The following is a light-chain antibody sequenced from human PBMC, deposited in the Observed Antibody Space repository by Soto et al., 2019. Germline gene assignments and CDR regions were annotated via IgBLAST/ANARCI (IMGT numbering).Light chain of an antibody. CDR1: QSVGTY. V-gene: IGKV3-11*01. J-gene: IGKJ5*01. Sequence: EIVLTQSPATLSLSPGERATLSCRASQSVGTYLAWYQQKPGQAPRLFIYDASKRATDIPARFSGSGSGTDFTLTISGLEPADFAVYYCQHSAVWPVTLGQGTRLEIK. CDR3: QHSAVWPVT. CDR2: DAS.